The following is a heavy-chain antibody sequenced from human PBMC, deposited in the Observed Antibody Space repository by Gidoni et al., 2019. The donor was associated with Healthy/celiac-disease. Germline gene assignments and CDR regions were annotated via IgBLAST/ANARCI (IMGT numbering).Heavy chain of an antibody. V-gene: IGHV3-33*01. CDR1: GFTFSRYG. CDR2: IWYDGSNK. CDR3: ARDSTYGMDV. Sequence: QVQLVESGGGVVQPGRSLGLSCAASGFTFSRYGMHWVRQAPGKGLGGVAVIWYDGSNKYYADSVKGRFTISRDNSKNTLYLQMNSLRAEDTAVYYCARDSTYGMDVWGQGTTVTVSS. J-gene: IGHJ6*02. D-gene: IGHD3-3*02.